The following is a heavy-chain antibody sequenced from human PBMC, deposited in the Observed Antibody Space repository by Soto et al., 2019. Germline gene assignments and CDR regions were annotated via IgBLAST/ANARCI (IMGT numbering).Heavy chain of an antibody. CDR1: GFTFSSYS. D-gene: IGHD6-13*01. CDR2: ISSSSSTI. J-gene: IGHJ6*02. V-gene: IGHV3-48*02. CDR3: ARAEAAAAYYYYYGMDV. Sequence: GGSLRLSCAASGFTFSSYSMNWVRQAPGKGLEWVSYISSSSSTIYYADPVKGRFTISRDNAKNSLYLQMNSLRDEDTAVYYCARAEAAAAYYYYYGMDVWGQGTTVTVSS.